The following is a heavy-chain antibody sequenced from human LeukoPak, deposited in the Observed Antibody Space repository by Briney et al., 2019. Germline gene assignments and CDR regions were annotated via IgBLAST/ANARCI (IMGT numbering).Heavy chain of an antibody. J-gene: IGHJ6*03. D-gene: IGHD2-21*01. Sequence: GGSLRLSCAASGFTFSSYAMSWVRQAPGKGLEWVSGINWNGGSTGYADSVKGRFTISRDNAKNSLYLQMNSLRAEDTALYHCARVGGIGRYYYYYYMDVWGKGTTVTVSS. V-gene: IGHV3-20*01. CDR1: GFTFSSYA. CDR3: ARVGGIGRYYYYYYMDV. CDR2: INWNGGST.